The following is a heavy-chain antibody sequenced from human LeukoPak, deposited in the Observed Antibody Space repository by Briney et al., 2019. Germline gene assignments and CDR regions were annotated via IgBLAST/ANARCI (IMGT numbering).Heavy chain of an antibody. CDR1: GGSFTDYF. CDR3: ARDRIAKIVVVHSFHYGMDV. V-gene: IGHV4-34*01. Sequence: SETLSLTCDVFGGSFTDYFWTWIRQSPGKGLEWIGEINDYTGNTNYNPSLNSRVSISLEKSKNQFSLELRSVTAADTAVYYCARDRIAKIVVVHSFHYGMDVWAKEPRSPSP. CDR2: INDYTGNT. D-gene: IGHD3-22*01. J-gene: IGHJ6*02.